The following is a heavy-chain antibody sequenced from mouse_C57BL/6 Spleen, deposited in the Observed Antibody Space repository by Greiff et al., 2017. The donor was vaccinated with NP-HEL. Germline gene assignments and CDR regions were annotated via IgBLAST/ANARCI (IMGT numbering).Heavy chain of an antibody. CDR1: GYTFTDYE. CDR2: IDPETGGT. J-gene: IGHJ3*01. D-gene: IGHD2-3*01. V-gene: IGHV1-15*01. CDR3: TRKGWLLPSWFAD. Sequence: VQLQQSGAELVRPGASVTLSCKASGYTFTDYEMHWVKQTPVHGLEWIGAIDPETGGTAYNQKFKGKAILTADKSSSTAYMELRSLTSEDSAVYYCTRKGWLLPSWFADWGQGTLVTVSA.